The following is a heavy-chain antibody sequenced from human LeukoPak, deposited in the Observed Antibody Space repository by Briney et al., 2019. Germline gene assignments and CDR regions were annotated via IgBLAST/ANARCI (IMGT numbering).Heavy chain of an antibody. CDR3: ARDRGGIAAADPDY. V-gene: IGHV3-21*01. CDR1: GFTLSSYG. J-gene: IGHJ4*02. D-gene: IGHD6-13*01. Sequence: NPGGSLRLSCAASGFTLSSYGMNWVRQAPGKGLEWVSFISSSSIYIYYADSVKGRFTISRDNAKNSLYLQMNSLRAEDTAVYYCARDRGGIAAADPDYWGQGTLVTVSS. CDR2: ISSSSIYI.